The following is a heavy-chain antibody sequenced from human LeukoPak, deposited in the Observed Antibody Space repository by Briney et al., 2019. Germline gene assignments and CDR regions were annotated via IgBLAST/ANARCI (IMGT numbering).Heavy chain of an antibody. CDR3: ARDYYYDSSGFSFDY. CDR2: ISYDGSNK. Sequence: GGSLRLSCAASGFTFSSYAMHWVRQAPGKGLEWVAVISYDGSNKYYADSVKGRFTISRDNSKNTLHLQMNSLRAEDTAVYYCARDYYYDSSGFSFDYWGQGTLVTVSS. V-gene: IGHV3-30*04. J-gene: IGHJ4*02. D-gene: IGHD3-22*01. CDR1: GFTFSSYA.